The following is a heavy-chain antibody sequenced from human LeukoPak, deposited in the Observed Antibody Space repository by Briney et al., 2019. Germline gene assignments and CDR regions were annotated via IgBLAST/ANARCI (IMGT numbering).Heavy chain of an antibody. CDR2: ISYNSNYK. CDR3: ARDPKTYYDFWSGYYTGPFDY. V-gene: IGHV3-21*04. Sequence: GGSLRLSCAASAFSLSAYNMNWLRQAPGKGLEWVSSISYNSNYKYYVDSVKGRFTISRDNAQNSLYLQMNSLRAEDTAVYYCARDPKTYYDFWSGYYTGPFDYWGREPWSPSPQ. D-gene: IGHD3-3*01. CDR1: AFSLSAYN. J-gene: IGHJ4*02.